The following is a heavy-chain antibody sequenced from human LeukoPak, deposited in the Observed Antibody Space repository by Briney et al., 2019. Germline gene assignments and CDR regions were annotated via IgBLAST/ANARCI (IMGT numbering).Heavy chain of an antibody. CDR3: AKDVWNSSGWFPTYFDY. J-gene: IGHJ4*02. D-gene: IGHD6-19*01. V-gene: IGHV3-23*01. Sequence: GGSLRLSCAAYGFTFSSYAMSGVRKAPGKGLEWVPAISGSGGSTYYADSVKGRFTISRDNSKNTLYLQMNSLRAEDTAVYYCAKDVWNSSGWFPTYFDYWGQGTLVTVSS. CDR2: ISGSGGST. CDR1: GFTFSSYA.